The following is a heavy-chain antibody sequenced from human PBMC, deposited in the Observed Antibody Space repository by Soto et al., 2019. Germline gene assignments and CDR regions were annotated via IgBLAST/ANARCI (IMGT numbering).Heavy chain of an antibody. CDR3: ARVRGGGSEYFFDY. J-gene: IGHJ4*02. Sequence: GXSXKVSFKASGYTXSRYNVDLVRQAPGQGLEWMAIINPSGGTTYYVQKFEGRVTLTTDTSTSTVYMELSSLRSDDTAVYYCARVRGGGSEYFFDYWGQGTLGTVSS. V-gene: IGHV1-46*01. D-gene: IGHD2-15*01. CDR2: INPSGGTT. CDR1: GYTXSRYN.